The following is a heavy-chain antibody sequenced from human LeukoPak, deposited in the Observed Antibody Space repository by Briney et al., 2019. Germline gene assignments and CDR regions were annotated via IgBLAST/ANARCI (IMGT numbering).Heavy chain of an antibody. CDR1: GGSISSSSYY. D-gene: IGHD3-9*01. V-gene: IGHV4-39*07. CDR3: ARLGGNGGNFEWLSYNYYYYYGMDV. CDR2: IYYSGST. Sequence: SETLSLTCTVSGGSISSSSYYWGWIRQPPGKGLEWIGSIYYSGSTNYNPSLKSRVTISVDTSKNQFSLKLSSVTAADTAVYYCARLGGNGGNFEWLSYNYYYYYGMDVWGQGTTVTVSS. J-gene: IGHJ6*02.